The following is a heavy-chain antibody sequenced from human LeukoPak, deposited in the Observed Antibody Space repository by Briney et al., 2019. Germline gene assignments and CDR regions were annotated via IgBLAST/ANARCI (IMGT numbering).Heavy chain of an antibody. Sequence: PSETLSLTCTVSGGSIGSYYWSWIRQPPGKGLEWIGYIYYSGSTNYNPSLKSRVTISVDTSKNQFSLKLSSVTAADTAVYYCAREEVLWFGESSFGFDPWGQGTLVTVSS. V-gene: IGHV4-59*01. D-gene: IGHD3-10*01. CDR2: IYYSGST. CDR1: GGSIGSYY. CDR3: AREEVLWFGESSFGFDP. J-gene: IGHJ5*02.